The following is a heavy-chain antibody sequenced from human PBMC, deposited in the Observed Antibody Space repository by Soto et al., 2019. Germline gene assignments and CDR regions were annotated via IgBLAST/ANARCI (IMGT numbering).Heavy chain of an antibody. D-gene: IGHD3-3*01. J-gene: IGHJ4*02. V-gene: IGHV4-59*08. CDR3: ARQAFYDFWSGQPYYFDY. CDR2: IYYSGST. Sequence: SETLSLTCTVSGGSISSYYWSWIRQPPGKGLEWIGYIYYSGSTNYNPSLKSRVTISVDTSKNQFSLKLSSVTAADTAVYYCARQAFYDFWSGQPYYFDYWGQGTLVTVSS. CDR1: GGSISSYY.